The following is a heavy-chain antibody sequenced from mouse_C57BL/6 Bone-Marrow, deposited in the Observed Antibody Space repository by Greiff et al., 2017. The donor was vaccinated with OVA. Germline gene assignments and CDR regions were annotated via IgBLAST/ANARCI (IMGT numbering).Heavy chain of an antibody. CDR3: AREGYLYWYFDV. CDR2: INYDGSST. J-gene: IGHJ1*03. CDR1: GFTFSDYY. V-gene: IGHV5-16*01. D-gene: IGHD5-1*01. Sequence: EVQRVESEGGLVQPGSSMKLSCTASGFTFSDYYMAWVRQVPEKGLEWVANINYDGSSTYYLDSLKSRFIISRDNAKNILYLQMSSLKSEDTATYYCAREGYLYWYFDVWGTGTTVTVSS.